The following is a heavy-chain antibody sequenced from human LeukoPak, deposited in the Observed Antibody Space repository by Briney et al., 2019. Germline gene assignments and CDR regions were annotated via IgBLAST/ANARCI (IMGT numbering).Heavy chain of an antibody. Sequence: GGSLRLSCAAPGFTFSSYSMNWVRQAPGKGLEWVSSISSSSSYIYYADSVKGRFTISRDNAKNSLYLQMNSLRAEDTAVYYCARDCSSTSCSKEAYYYYGMDVWGQGTTVTVSS. CDR2: ISSSSSYI. V-gene: IGHV3-21*01. J-gene: IGHJ6*02. D-gene: IGHD2-2*01. CDR3: ARDCSSTSCSKEAYYYYGMDV. CDR1: GFTFSSYS.